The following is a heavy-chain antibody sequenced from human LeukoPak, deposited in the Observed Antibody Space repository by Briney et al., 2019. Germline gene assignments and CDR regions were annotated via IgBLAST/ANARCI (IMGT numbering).Heavy chain of an antibody. J-gene: IGHJ4*02. CDR2: ISTGGGDT. V-gene: IGHV1-2*02. CDR3: ARDISGNYSPYFDS. Sequence: APVKVSCKASGYTFSGNCMHWMRQAPGQGLEWMGWISTGGGDTNFAQKFQGRVTMTRDTSISTAYLEVTRLTSDDTAVYFCARDISGNYSPYFDSWGQGTLVTVSS. CDR1: GYTFSGNC. D-gene: IGHD1-26*01.